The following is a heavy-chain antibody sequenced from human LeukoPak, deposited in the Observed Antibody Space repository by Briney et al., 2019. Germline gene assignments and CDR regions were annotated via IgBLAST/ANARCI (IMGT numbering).Heavy chain of an antibody. D-gene: IGHD1-26*01. CDR2: ISATDSRP. V-gene: IGHV3-23*01. CDR3: AKGGKWDVTPFDY. CDR1: GFTFSIYA. Sequence: GGSLRLSCAASGFTFSIYAMSWVRQAPGKGLEWVSAISATDSRPYYADSVKGRFTISRDNSKSTLYLQLNGLRGEDTAIYYCAKGGKWDVTPFDYWGQGTLVTVSS. J-gene: IGHJ4*02.